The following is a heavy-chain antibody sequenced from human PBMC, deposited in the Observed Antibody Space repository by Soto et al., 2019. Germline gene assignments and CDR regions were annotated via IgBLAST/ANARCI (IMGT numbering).Heavy chain of an antibody. Sequence: SETLSLTCTVPGGSISSGDYYWSWIRRHPGKGLEWIGHIYNSGSTYYNPSLKSRVTISVDTSKNQFSLKLSSVTVADTAVYYCARDPAPWGQGALVTVSS. CDR1: GGSISSGDYY. V-gene: IGHV4-31*03. CDR2: IYNSGST. CDR3: ARDPAP. J-gene: IGHJ5*02.